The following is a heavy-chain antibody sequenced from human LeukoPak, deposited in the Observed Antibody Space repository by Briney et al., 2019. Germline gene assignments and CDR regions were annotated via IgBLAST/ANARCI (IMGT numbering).Heavy chain of an antibody. D-gene: IGHD1-26*01. J-gene: IGHJ6*02. Sequence: GGSLRLSCAASGFTFSNHAMSWVRQAPGRGLEWVSAISGSSGLTYYADSVKGRFTISRDNSKNTLFLQMNSLRAEDTAVYYCATALRGSYYTHDYGMDVWGQGTTVTVSS. CDR1: GFTFSNHA. CDR2: ISGSSGLT. CDR3: ATALRGSYYTHDYGMDV. V-gene: IGHV3-23*01.